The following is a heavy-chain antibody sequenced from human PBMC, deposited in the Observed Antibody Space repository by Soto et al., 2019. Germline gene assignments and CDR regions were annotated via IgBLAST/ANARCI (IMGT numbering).Heavy chain of an antibody. CDR2: ISGTFGGT. V-gene: IGHV3-23*01. CDR1: GFTFWTYA. J-gene: IGHJ1*01. Sequence: GLSLRLSCAPSGFTFWTYAMSCALQSPSNGLEWVSVISGTFGGTSYADSVKGRFTISRDNSKNTLYLQMNSLGVEDTAVYYCARHPPPGYYYDSSGYYGYFQHWGKGNPVTVAS. D-gene: IGHD3-22*01. CDR3: ARHPPPGYYYDSSGYYGYFQH.